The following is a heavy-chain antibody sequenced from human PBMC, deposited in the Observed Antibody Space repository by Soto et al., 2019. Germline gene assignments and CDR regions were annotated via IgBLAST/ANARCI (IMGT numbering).Heavy chain of an antibody. J-gene: IGHJ6*02. CDR1: GFAFSTYW. Sequence: PGGSLRLSCAASGFAFSTYWMHWVRQAPGKGLLWVARIKFDGSSTYSADSVKGRFTISRDDAKNTLYLQMNGLRVDDTAVYYFARGAKNIYAMDVWGQGTTVTVSS. CDR3: ARGAKNIYAMDV. CDR2: IKFDGSST. V-gene: IGHV3-74*01.